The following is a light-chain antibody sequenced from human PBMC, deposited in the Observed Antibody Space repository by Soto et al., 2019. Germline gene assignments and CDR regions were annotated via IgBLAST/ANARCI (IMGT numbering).Light chain of an antibody. V-gene: IGLV2-8*01. Sequence: QSALTQPPSASGSPGQSGTISCTGTSSDVGGYNYVSWYQQHPGKAPKLMIYEVSKRPSGVPDRFSGSKSGNTASLTVSGLHAEDEADYYCSSYAGSYSVVFGGGTKLTVL. CDR1: SSDVGGYNY. CDR3: SSYAGSYSVV. CDR2: EVS. J-gene: IGLJ2*01.